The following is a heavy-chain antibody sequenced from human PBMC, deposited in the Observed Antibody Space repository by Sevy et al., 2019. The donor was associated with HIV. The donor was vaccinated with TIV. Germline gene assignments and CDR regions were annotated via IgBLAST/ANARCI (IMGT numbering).Heavy chain of an antibody. V-gene: IGHV3-33*06. D-gene: IGHD3-3*01. Sequence: GGSRRLSCAASGFTFSNYGMHWIRQAPGKGLEWVAVIWYDGSYKYYADSVKGRFTISRDNTKSTLYLQMNSLRAEDTALYYCAKTFAIFGVLMSPDFDPWGQGTLVTVSS. CDR3: AKTFAIFGVLMSPDFDP. CDR2: IWYDGSYK. CDR1: GFTFSNYG. J-gene: IGHJ5*02.